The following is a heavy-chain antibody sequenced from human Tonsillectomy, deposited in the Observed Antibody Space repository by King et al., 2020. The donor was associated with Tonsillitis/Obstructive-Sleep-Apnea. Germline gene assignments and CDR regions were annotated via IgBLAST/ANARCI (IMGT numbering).Heavy chain of an antibody. D-gene: IGHD2-2*01. V-gene: IGHV7-4-1*02. J-gene: IGHJ3*02. CDR3: ARDYSCSSTNCNGGAFDI. Sequence: VQLVQSGTELKKPGASVKVSCKASGNIFTSYAMNWVRQAPGQGLEWMGWINTNTGNPTYAQGFTGRFVFSLDTSVSTAYLQISSLKAEDTAVYYCARDYSCSSTNCNGGAFDIWGQGTMVTVSS. CDR1: GNIFTSYA. CDR2: INTNTGNP.